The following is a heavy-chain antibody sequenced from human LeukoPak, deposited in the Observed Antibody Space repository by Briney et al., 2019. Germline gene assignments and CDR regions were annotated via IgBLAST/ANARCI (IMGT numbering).Heavy chain of an antibody. D-gene: IGHD3-10*01. J-gene: IGHJ3*02. Sequence: ASVKLSCKASGYTFTSYDINWVRQATGQGLEWMGWMNPNSGNTGYAQKFQGRVTMTRNTSISTAYMELSSLRSEDTAVYYCARSYYGSGNEAFDIWGQGTMVSVFS. CDR2: MNPNSGNT. CDR3: ARSYYGSGNEAFDI. CDR1: GYTFTSYD. V-gene: IGHV1-8*01.